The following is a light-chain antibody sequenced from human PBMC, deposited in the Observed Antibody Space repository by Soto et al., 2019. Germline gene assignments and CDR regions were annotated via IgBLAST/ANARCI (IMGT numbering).Light chain of an antibody. J-gene: IGLJ2*01. Sequence: QSALTQPASVSGSPGQALTISCTGTGSDIGGYNYVSWYQQHPGEAPKLMIYEVTNRPSGVSNRFSGSKCANTASLTISGLRPEAEADYFCFSYTSSNTLVVFGGGSKLTVL. V-gene: IGLV2-14*01. CDR2: EVT. CDR1: GSDIGGYNY. CDR3: FSYTSSNTLVV.